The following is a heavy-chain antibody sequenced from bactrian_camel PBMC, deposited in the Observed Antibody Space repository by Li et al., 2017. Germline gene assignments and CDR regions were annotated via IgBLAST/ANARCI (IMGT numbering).Heavy chain of an antibody. CDR1: GFTFSSYA. Sequence: VQLVESGGALVRPGGSLRLSCAGSGFTFSSYAMSWVRRAPGKGLEWVSTIGSSGGSARYADSVKGRFTISRDDAKSTAYLQMNSLKPEDTAMYYCAAAGSWTLLPNTYWGQGTQVTVS. CDR2: IGSSGGSA. D-gene: IGHD2*01. V-gene: IGHV3S40*01. CDR3: AAAGSWTLLPNTY. J-gene: IGHJ4*01.